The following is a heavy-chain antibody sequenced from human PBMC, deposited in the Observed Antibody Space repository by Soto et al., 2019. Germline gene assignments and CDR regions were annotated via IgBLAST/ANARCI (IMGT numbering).Heavy chain of an antibody. CDR2: IWYDGSNK. Sequence: QVQLVESGGGVVQPGRSLRLSCAASGFTFSSYGMHWVRQAPGKGLEWVAVIWYDGSNKYYADSVKGRFTISRDNSKNTLYLQMNSLRAEDTAVYYCARDQAVAGFQHWGQGTLVTVSS. D-gene: IGHD6-19*01. CDR3: ARDQAVAGFQH. J-gene: IGHJ1*01. V-gene: IGHV3-33*01. CDR1: GFTFSSYG.